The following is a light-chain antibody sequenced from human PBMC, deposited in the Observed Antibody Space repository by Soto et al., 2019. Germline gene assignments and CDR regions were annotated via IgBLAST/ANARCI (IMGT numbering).Light chain of an antibody. Sequence: DIQVTQSPPTLSASVGDRVTITCRASQTISTWMAWYQQKPGKAPKLLVYDASTLQSGVPSRFSGSGSGTDFTLTISSLQAEDFATYYCQQLSTYPSTFGGGTKVDIK. J-gene: IGKJ4*01. V-gene: IGKV1-5*01. CDR1: QTISTW. CDR2: DAS. CDR3: QQLSTYPST.